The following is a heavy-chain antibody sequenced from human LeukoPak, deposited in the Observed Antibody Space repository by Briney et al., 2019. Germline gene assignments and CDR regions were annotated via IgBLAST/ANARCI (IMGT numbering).Heavy chain of an antibody. CDR2: ISSSSSYI. Sequence: GGSLRLSCAASGFTFSDYYMNWVRQAPGKGLEWVSSISSSSSYIYYADSVKGRFTISRDNAKNSLYLQMNSLRAEDTAVYYCARDTLQLADYWGQGTLVTVSS. CDR1: GFTFSDYY. J-gene: IGHJ4*02. V-gene: IGHV3-21*01. D-gene: IGHD5-18*01. CDR3: ARDTLQLADY.